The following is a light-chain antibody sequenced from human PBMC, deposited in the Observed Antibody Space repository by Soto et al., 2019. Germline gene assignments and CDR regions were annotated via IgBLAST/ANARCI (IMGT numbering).Light chain of an antibody. CDR1: QSVSSY. CDR2: DAS. J-gene: IGKJ4*01. CDR3: QQRSNWPLT. V-gene: IGKV3-11*01. Sequence: EIVLTQSPATLSLSPGERATLSCRASQSVSSYLAWYQQKPGQAPRLLIYDASNRATGIPARFSGSGSGTEFTLTISSLEHEDFAVYCCQQRSNWPLTFGGGNKVEIK.